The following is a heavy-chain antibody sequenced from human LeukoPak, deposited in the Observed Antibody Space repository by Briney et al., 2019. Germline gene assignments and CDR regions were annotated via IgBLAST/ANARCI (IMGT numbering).Heavy chain of an antibody. D-gene: IGHD2-2*01. CDR3: ARDGGYCSSTSCYGVGYYYYYYGMDV. CDR2: IIPIFGTA. V-gene: IGHV1-69*13. Sequence: ATVKVSCKASGGTFSSYAISWVRQAPGQGLEWMGGIIPIFGTANYAQKFQGRVTITADESTSTAYMGLSSLRSEDTAVYYCARDGGYCSSTSCYGVGYYYYYYGMDVWGQGTTVTVSS. CDR1: GGTFSSYA. J-gene: IGHJ6*02.